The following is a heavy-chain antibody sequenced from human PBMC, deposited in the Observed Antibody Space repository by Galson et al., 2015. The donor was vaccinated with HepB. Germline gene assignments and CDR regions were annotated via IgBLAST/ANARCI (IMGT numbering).Heavy chain of an antibody. CDR3: AREEPTVAVAVLDY. CDR1: GFTFSRHG. Sequence: SLRLSCAASGFTFSRHGMSWVRQAPGKGLEWVALIWYDGSHPYYGDSVKGRFTISRDNATNTLYLQMNSLRVEDTAVYYRAREEPTVAVAVLDYWGQGTLVAVSS. J-gene: IGHJ4*02. D-gene: IGHD2-2*01. V-gene: IGHV3-33*01. CDR2: IWYDGSHP.